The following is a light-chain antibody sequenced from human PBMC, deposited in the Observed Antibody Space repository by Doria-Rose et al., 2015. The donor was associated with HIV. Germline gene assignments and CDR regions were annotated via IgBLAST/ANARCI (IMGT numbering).Light chain of an antibody. J-gene: IGKJ3*01. CDR3: QQYYDTPS. CDR2: WAS. CDR1: QSLLYTSKNY. V-gene: IGKV4-1*01. Sequence: DIRMTQSPESLGMSLGERATLNCKSNQSLLYTSKNYLAWYQQKPGQPPKLWIYWASPQQSGVPARFSGSGSGTDFTLTISSLEAEDVAVYYCQQYYDTPSFGPGTTVDIK.